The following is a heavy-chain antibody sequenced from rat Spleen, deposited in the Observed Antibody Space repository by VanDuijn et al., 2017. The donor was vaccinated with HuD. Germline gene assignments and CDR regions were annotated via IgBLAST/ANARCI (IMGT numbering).Heavy chain of an antibody. CDR2: INKDSSTI. V-gene: IGHV4-2*01. CDR3: ARANYYYDGTYYYPYVMDA. Sequence: EVKLVESGGGLVQPGRSLKLSCAASGFNFNDYWMGWVRQDPGTGLEWLGEINKDSSTINYTPSLKDKCKISRDNAQNTLYLQMSRLESENTAIYYCARANYYYDGTYYYPYVMDAWGQGASVTVSS. CDR1: GFNFNDYW. D-gene: IGHD1-12*02. J-gene: IGHJ4*01.